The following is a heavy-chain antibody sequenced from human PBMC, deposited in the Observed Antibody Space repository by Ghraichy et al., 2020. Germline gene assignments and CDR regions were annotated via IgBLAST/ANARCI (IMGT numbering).Heavy chain of an antibody. CDR3: AKGIAVTTYSYYYAMDV. CDR1: GFTFSTYA. CDR2: ITSADYA. J-gene: IGHJ6*02. V-gene: IGHV3-23*01. D-gene: IGHD6-19*01. Sequence: GGSLRLSCAGSGFTFSTYAMSWVRQAPGKGLEWVSAITSADYAYYADSVKGQFTISRDKSKNTLYLQMHSLRAEDTAVYYCAKGIAVTTYSYYYAMDVWGQGTTVTVSS.